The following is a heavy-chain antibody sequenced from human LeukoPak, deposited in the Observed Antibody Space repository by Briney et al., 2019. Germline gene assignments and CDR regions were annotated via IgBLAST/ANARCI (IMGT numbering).Heavy chain of an antibody. CDR2: IGTAGDT. V-gene: IGHV3-13*01. Sequence: GGSLRLSCAASGFTFSSYDMHWVRQATGKGLEWVSAIGTAGDTYYPGSVKGRFTISRENAKNSLYLQMNSLRAGDTAVYYCARARWGSRILSYGMDVWGQGTTVTVSS. J-gene: IGHJ6*02. CDR1: GFTFSSYD. D-gene: IGHD3-16*01. CDR3: ARARWGSRILSYGMDV.